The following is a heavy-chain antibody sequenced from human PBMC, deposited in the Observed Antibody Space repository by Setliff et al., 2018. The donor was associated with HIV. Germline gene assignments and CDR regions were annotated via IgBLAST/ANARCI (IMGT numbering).Heavy chain of an antibody. D-gene: IGHD5-12*01. CDR1: GYTFTSYG. J-gene: IGHJ4*02. Sequence: ASVKVSCKASGYTFTSYGITWVRQAPGQGLEWMGWINPNTGGTNYAQKFQGRVTMTRDTSISTAYMELSRLRSDDTAVYYCAKDSGYEGDHYFDYWGQGTLVTVSS. V-gene: IGHV1-2*02. CDR2: INPNTGGT. CDR3: AKDSGYEGDHYFDY.